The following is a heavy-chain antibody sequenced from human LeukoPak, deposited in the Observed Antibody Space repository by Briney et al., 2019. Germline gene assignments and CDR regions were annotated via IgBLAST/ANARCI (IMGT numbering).Heavy chain of an antibody. J-gene: IGHJ4*02. V-gene: IGHV3-74*01. CDR1: GFTFSYYW. Sequence: GGSLRLSCAASGFTFSYYWMHWVRQAPGKGLVWVSRINSDGSDTTYADSVKGRFTISRDKAKNTLYLQMNSLRAEDTAVYYCAKDPSDFDWLLSIDYWGQGTLVTVSS. D-gene: IGHD3-9*01. CDR2: INSDGSDT. CDR3: AKDPSDFDWLLSIDY.